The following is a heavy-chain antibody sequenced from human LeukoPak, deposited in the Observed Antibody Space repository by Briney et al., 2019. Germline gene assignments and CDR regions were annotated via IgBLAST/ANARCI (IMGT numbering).Heavy chain of an antibody. CDR1: GGFNTHYY. J-gene: IGHJ4*02. CDR3: ARGQWLPVFDF. V-gene: IGHV4-59*01. CDR2: FYHSAST. D-gene: IGHD3-22*01. Sequence: SETLFLTCSVSGGFNTHYYWSWIRQPPGKGLEWIGYFYHSASTNYNPSLKSRVTISVDTSKNHFSLKLSSVTAADTAVYYCARGQWLPVFDFWGQGTLVTVSS.